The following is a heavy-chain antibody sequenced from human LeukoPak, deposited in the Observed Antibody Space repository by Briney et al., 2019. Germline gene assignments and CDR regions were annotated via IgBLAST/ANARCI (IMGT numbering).Heavy chain of an antibody. CDR2: INSDGTDT. D-gene: IGHD3-16*01. V-gene: IGHV3-74*03. J-gene: IGHJ4*02. CDR3: ARGAWGYSVHFDN. CDR1: GFTLSSFY. Sequence: GGSLRLSCATSGFTLSSFYMHWVRQRPGKGLVWVSRINSDGTDTKYADSAKGRFTISRDNTENTVYLQMNNLGAEDTAVYYCARGAWGYSVHFDNWGQGALVTVSS.